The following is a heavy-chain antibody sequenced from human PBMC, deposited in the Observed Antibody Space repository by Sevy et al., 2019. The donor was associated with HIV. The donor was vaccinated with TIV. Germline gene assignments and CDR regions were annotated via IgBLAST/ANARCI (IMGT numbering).Heavy chain of an antibody. CDR1: GFTFSDYY. CDR2: ISSSGSTI. V-gene: IGHV3-11*01. J-gene: IGHJ4*02. D-gene: IGHD5-18*01. CDR3: ARAVDTAMGGYYFDY. Sequence: GGSLRLSCAASGFTFSDYYMSWIRQAPGKGLEWVSYISSSGSTIYYAGSVKGRFTISRDNAKNSLYLQMNSLRAEDTAVYYCARAVDTAMGGYYFDYWGQGTLVTVSS.